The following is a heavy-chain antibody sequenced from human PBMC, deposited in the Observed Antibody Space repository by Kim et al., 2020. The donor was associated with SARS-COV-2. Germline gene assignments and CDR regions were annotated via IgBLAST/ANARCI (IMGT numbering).Heavy chain of an antibody. CDR2: ISCNGDIT. D-gene: IGHD6-6*01. Sequence: GGSLRLSCVASGFNFSSYEMNWVRQAPGKGLEWISSISCNGDITYYADSVKGRFTVSRDNARNSMFLQMNSLRVEDTAVYYCVRRGLAARIDYWGQGTLVTVSS. CDR1: GFNFSSYE. CDR3: VRRGLAARIDY. J-gene: IGHJ4*02. V-gene: IGHV3-48*03.